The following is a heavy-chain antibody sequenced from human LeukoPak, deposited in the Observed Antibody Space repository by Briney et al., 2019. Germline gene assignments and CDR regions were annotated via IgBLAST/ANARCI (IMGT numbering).Heavy chain of an antibody. CDR1: GGSISTYY. CDR2: IYYGGTT. J-gene: IGHJ3*02. Sequence: WETLSLTCAVSGGSISTYYWNWIRQPPGKGLGWIGYIYYGGTTNYNPSLKSRVTISVDTSNNQFSLKVSSVTAADTAVYYCARAREIDAFDIWGQGTMVTVPS. D-gene: IGHD5-24*01. V-gene: IGHV4-59*01. CDR3: ARAREIDAFDI.